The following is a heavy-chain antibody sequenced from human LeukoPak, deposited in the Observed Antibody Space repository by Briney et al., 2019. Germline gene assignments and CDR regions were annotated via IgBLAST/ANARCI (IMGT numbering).Heavy chain of an antibody. CDR2: ITSSSSAM. CDR1: GFTFSSYS. Sequence: GGSLRLSCAASGFTFSSYSMNWVRQAPGKGLEWVSHITSSSSAMYYADSVKGRFTISRDNAENSLFLQMNSLRADDTAVYYCARGVDYWGQGTLVTVSS. D-gene: IGHD1-26*01. J-gene: IGHJ4*02. CDR3: ARGVDY. V-gene: IGHV3-48*01.